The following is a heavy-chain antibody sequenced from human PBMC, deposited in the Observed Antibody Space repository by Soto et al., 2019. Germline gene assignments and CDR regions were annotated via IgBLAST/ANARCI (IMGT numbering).Heavy chain of an antibody. V-gene: IGHV4-30-4*01. J-gene: IGHJ5*02. D-gene: IGHD2-2*01. CDR2: IYYSGST. Sequence: QVQLQESGPGLVKPSQTLSLTCTVSGGSISSGDYYWSWIRQPPGKGLEWIGYIYYSGSTYYNPSRKSRVTISLDTSKNQFSLKLSSVTAADTAVYYCARDRADIVLVPAAMPGWFDPWGQGTLVTVSS. CDR3: ARDRADIVLVPAAMPGWFDP. CDR1: GGSISSGDYY.